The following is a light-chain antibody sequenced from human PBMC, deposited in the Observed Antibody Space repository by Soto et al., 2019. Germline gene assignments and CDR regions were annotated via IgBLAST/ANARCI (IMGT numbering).Light chain of an antibody. J-gene: IGLJ1*01. Sequence: QSVLSQPPSVSWAPGQGVTISFNGTISNLGAGFDVHWYQQLPGTAPKLLIYNTNRPSGVADRFSGSKSGTPASLAITGLQGEDEAEYYCQSYDSSMSGYVFGTGTKVTVL. CDR3: QSYDSSMSGYV. V-gene: IGLV1-40*01. CDR1: ISNLGAGFD. CDR2: NT.